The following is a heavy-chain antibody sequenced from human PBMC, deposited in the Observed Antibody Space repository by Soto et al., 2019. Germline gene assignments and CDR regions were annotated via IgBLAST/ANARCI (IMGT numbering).Heavy chain of an antibody. V-gene: IGHV3-48*02. D-gene: IGHD3-16*01. J-gene: IGHJ5*02. CDR3: ARGSTWGTAWFDP. CDR2: ISSSSTI. CDR1: GFTFSSYS. Sequence: VQLVESGGGLVQPGVSLRLSCAASGFTFSSYSMNWVRQAPGKGLEWVSYISSSSTIYYADSVKGRFTISRDNAKSSLYLQMNSLRDEDTAVYYCARGSTWGTAWFDPWGQGTLVTVSS.